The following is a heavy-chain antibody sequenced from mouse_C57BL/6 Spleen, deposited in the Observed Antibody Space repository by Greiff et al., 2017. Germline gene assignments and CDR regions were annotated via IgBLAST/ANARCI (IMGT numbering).Heavy chain of an antibody. CDR1: GFNIKNTY. D-gene: IGHD1-1*01. CDR2: IDPANGNT. Sequence: VQLKESVAELVRPGASVKLSCTASGFNIKNTYMHWVKQRPEQGLEWIGRIDPANGNTKYAPKFQGKATITADTSSNTAYLQLRSLTSEDAAIYYCARNYYDRDSDAVDYWGQGTSVTVSA. V-gene: IGHV14-3*01. J-gene: IGHJ4*01. CDR3: ARNYYDRDSDAVDY.